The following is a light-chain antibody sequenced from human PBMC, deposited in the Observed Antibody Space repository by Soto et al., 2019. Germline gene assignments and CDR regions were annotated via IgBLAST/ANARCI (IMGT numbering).Light chain of an antibody. CDR1: QGISSY. Sequence: AIRMTQSPSSLSASTGDRVTITCRASQGISSYLAWYQQKPGKAPKLLIYAASTLQSGVPSRFSGSGSGTDFTLTISCLQSEDFATYYCQQYYSYPPEFGQGTKVESK. CDR3: QQYYSYPPE. V-gene: IGKV1-8*01. CDR2: AAS. J-gene: IGKJ1*01.